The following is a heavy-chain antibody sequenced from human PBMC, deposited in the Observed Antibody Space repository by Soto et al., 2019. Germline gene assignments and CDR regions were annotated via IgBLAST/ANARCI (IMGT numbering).Heavy chain of an antibody. D-gene: IGHD5-18*01. J-gene: IGHJ6*02. Sequence: PSETLSLTCTVSGGSVSSGSYYWSWIRQPPGKGLEGIGYIYYSGSTNYNPSLKSRVTISVDTSKNQFSLKLSSVPAADTAVYYCARGRGYKGNYYYYGMDVWGQGTTVTVSS. CDR3: ARGRGYKGNYYYYGMDV. CDR2: IYYSGST. V-gene: IGHV4-61*01. CDR1: GGSVSSGSYY.